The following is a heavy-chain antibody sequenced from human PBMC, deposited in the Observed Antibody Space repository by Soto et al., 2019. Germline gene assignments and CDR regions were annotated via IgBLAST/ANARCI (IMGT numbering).Heavy chain of an antibody. D-gene: IGHD3-16*02. CDR2: ISSSGCYT. J-gene: IGHJ4*02. V-gene: IGHV3-21*01. CDR1: GFSFRSSS. Sequence: PGWSLRLSCAASGFSFRSSSVNWVRQSPGKGLEWVSSISSSGCYTYYAHSVKGRFTISRHNAKNSLYLQMNSLRAEDMAVYYCAKDPIDGDYIWGSYPATDWGGQGTLVTVS. CDR3: AKDPIDGDYIWGSYPATDW.